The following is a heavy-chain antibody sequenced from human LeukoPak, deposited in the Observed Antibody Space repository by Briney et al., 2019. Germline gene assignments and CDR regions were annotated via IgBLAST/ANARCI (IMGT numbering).Heavy chain of an antibody. Sequence: SETLSLTCAVYGGSFSGYYWSWIRQPPGKGLEWIGEINHSGSTNYNPSLKSRVTISVDTSKNQFSLKLSSVTAADTAVYYCARVVKQWLPWGDYYYGMDVWGQGTTVTVSS. D-gene: IGHD6-19*01. CDR1: GGSFSGYY. CDR3: ARVVKQWLPWGDYYYGMDV. CDR2: INHSGST. J-gene: IGHJ6*02. V-gene: IGHV4-34*01.